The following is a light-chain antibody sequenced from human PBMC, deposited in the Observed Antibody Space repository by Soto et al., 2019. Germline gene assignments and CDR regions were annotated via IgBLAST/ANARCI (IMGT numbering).Light chain of an antibody. CDR2: GIS. CDR3: QPYSTLPHT. CDR1: QSVSNSY. J-gene: IGKJ2*01. Sequence: ESVLTQSPGTLSLSPGERATLSCRASQSVSNSYFAWYQQKPGQAPRLLIYGISTRATGIPDRFSGSGSGTDFTLTISRLGPEDFFVYYCQPYSTLPHTFGQGTQLEVK. V-gene: IGKV3-20*01.